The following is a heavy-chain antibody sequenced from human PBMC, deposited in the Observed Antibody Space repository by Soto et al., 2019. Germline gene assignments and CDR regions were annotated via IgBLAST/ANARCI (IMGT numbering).Heavy chain of an antibody. CDR3: TRASRSAAFDL. Sequence: GGSLRLSCAVSGFIFSPYGIHWARQAPGKGLEWVALIRNDGSDKYYAESVPGRFTTSRVNTKHTEYLQMHSLRAEATALYYLTRASRSAAFDLWGQGTMVTVSS. CDR2: IRNDGSDK. D-gene: IGHD1-26*01. CDR1: GFIFSPYG. J-gene: IGHJ3*01. V-gene: IGHV3-30*02.